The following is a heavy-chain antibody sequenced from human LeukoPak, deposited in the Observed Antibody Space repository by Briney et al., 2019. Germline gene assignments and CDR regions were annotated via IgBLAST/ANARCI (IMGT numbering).Heavy chain of an antibody. CDR3: ARDRGYSTFDM. D-gene: IGHD5-18*01. CDR1: GFTFSAYA. Sequence: PGGSLRLSCAASGFTFSAYALHWVRQAPGKGLEWVAVISFDGSNKYYADSVRGRFTISRDNSKNTLYLQMNSLRAEDTAVYYCARDRGYSTFDMWGQGTMVTVSS. J-gene: IGHJ3*02. CDR2: ISFDGSNK. V-gene: IGHV3-30-3*01.